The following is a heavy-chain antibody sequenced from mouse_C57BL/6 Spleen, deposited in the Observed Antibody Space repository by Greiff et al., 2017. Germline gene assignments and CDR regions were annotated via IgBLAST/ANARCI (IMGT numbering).Heavy chain of an antibody. J-gene: IGHJ3*01. V-gene: IGHV1-81*01. CDR1: GYTFTSYG. D-gene: IGHD1-1*01. CDR3: AREGFITTVVDPWFAY. CDR2: IYPRSGNT. Sequence: QVQLQQSGAELARPGASVKLSCKASGYTFTSYGISWVKQRTGQGLEWIGEIYPRSGNTYYTEKFKGKATLTADKSSSTAYMQLRSLTSEDSAVYFCAREGFITTVVDPWFAYWGQGTLVTVSA.